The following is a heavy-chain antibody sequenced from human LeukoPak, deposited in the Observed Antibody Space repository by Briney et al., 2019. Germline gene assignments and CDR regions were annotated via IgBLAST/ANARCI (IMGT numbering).Heavy chain of an antibody. D-gene: IGHD3-10*01. CDR3: ASGSGSYRTPYYYMDV. CDR1: GFTVSSNY. V-gene: IGHV3-53*01. CDR2: IYSGGST. J-gene: IGHJ6*03. Sequence: GGSLRLSCAASGFTVSSNYMSWVHQAPGKGLEWVSVIYSGGSTYYADSVKGRFTISRDNSKNTLYLQVNSLRAEDTAVYYCASGSGSYRTPYYYMDVWGTGTTVTVSS.